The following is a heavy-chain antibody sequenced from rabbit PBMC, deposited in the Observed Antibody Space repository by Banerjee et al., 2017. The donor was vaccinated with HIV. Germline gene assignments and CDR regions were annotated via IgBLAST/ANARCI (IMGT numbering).Heavy chain of an antibody. CDR1: GFSFSTYW. CDR3: ARGGTSAYTDYAPDGFDP. J-gene: IGHJ2*01. D-gene: IGHD1-1*01. Sequence: QEQLEESGGDLVQPEGSLTLTCKASGFSFSTYWICWVRQAPGKGLELIACIDSVFGGTYCATWANGRFTISKTSSTTVTLQMTSLTAADTATYFCARGGTSAYTDYAPDGFDPWGPGTLVTVS. V-gene: IGHV1S45*01. CDR2: IDSVFGGT.